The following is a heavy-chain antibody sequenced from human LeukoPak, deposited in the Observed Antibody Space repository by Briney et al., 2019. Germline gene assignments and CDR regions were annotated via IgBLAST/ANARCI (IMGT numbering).Heavy chain of an antibody. CDR3: AKSIAAAGYAFDI. CDR2: ITNSGGRT. Sequence: PGGSLRLSCAASGFTFSSYAMSWVRQAPGKGLQWVSAITNSGGRTFYADSGKGRFTISRDNSKNTLYLQMNSLRAEDTAVYYCAKSIAAAGYAFDIWGQGTMVTVSS. J-gene: IGHJ3*02. CDR1: GFTFSSYA. V-gene: IGHV3-23*01. D-gene: IGHD6-13*01.